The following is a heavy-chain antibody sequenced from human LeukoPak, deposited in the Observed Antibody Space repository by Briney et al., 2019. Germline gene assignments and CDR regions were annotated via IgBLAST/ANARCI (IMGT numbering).Heavy chain of an antibody. Sequence: KPSETLSLTCTVSGDSIRSYYWNWIRQPAGKGLEWIGRIYTSGSTNYNPSLKSRVTMSVDTSKNQFSLKLSSVTAADTAVYYCARDRYYYDSSGYGLWFDPWGQGTLVTVSS. CDR3: ARDRYYYDSSGYGLWFDP. CDR1: GDSIRSYY. V-gene: IGHV4-4*07. CDR2: IYTSGST. D-gene: IGHD3-22*01. J-gene: IGHJ5*02.